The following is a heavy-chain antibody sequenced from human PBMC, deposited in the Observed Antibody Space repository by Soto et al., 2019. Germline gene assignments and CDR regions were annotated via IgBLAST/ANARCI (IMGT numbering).Heavy chain of an antibody. CDR2: IYYSGTT. CDR1: GYSISSSNW. Sequence: QVQLQESGPGLVKPSDTLSLTCAVSGYSISSSNWWGWIRQPPGKGLEWIGYIYYSGTTYYNPSRKSRFHMSVDPSKNQLSLKRTAVTAVGTAVCYCSRREIQGPIDYWGQGTLVTVSS. D-gene: IGHD1-26*01. V-gene: IGHV4-28*01. CDR3: SRREIQGPIDY. J-gene: IGHJ4*02.